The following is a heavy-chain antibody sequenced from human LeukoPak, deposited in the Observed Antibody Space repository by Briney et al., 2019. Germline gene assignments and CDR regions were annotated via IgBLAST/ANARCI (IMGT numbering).Heavy chain of an antibody. CDR2: ISAYNGNT. D-gene: IGHD3-22*01. CDR1: GYTFTSYG. Sequence: ASVKVSCKASGYTFTSYGISWVRQAPGQGLEWMGWISAYNGNTNYAQKLQGRVTMTTDTSTSTAYTELRSLRSDDTAVYYCAVDYYDSSGYFDYWGQGTLVTVSS. CDR3: AVDYYDSSGYFDY. J-gene: IGHJ4*02. V-gene: IGHV1-18*01.